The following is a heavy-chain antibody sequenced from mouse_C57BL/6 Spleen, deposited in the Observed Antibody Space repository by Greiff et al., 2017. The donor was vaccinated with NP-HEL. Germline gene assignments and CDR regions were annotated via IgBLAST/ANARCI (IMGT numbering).Heavy chain of an antibody. V-gene: IGHV7-1*01. CDR1: GFTFSDFY. J-gene: IGHJ4*01. CDR2: SRNKANDYTT. CDR3: ARDASGHAMDY. Sequence: EVKLMESGGGLVQSGRSLRLSCATSGFTFSDFYMEWVRQAPGKGLEWIAASRNKANDYTTEYSASVKGRFIVSRDTSQSILYLQMNALRAEDTAIYYCARDASGHAMDYWGQGTTVTVSS.